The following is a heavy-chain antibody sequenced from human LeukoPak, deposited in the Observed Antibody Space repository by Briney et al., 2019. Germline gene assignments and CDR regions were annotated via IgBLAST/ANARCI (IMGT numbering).Heavy chain of an antibody. CDR3: ARDVFTIFGVVEAYFDY. Sequence: SETLSLTCTVSGGSISSYYWSWIRQPAGKGLEWIGRIYTSGSTNYNPSLKSRVTMSVDTSKNQFSLKLSSVTAADTAVYYCARDVFTIFGVVEAYFDYWGQGTLVTVSS. V-gene: IGHV4-4*07. D-gene: IGHD3-3*01. CDR2: IYTSGST. J-gene: IGHJ4*02. CDR1: GGSISSYY.